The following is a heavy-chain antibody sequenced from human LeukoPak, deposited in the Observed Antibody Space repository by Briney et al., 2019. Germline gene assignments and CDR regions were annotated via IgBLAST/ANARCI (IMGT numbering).Heavy chain of an antibody. V-gene: IGHV3-23*01. Sequence: GGSLRLSCVASGFTFSDYSMKWVRQAPGKGLEWVSATSGSGDGTFYADSVKGRFTISRDNSKNTLYLQMNSLRAEDTAIYYCAKLRDFFDSSGQFDYWGQGTLVTVSS. CDR1: GFTFSDYS. CDR2: TSGSGDGT. J-gene: IGHJ4*02. D-gene: IGHD3-22*01. CDR3: AKLRDFFDSSGQFDY.